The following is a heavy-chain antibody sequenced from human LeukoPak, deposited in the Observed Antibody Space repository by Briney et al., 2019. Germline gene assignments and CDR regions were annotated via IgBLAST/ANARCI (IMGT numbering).Heavy chain of an antibody. CDR3: AKDRIAVASYFDY. J-gene: IGHJ4*02. Sequence: GGSLRLSCAASGFTFSSYAMHWVRQAPGKGLEWVAVISYDGSNKYYADSVKGRFTISRDNSKNTLYLQMNSLRAEDTAIYFCAKDRIAVASYFDYWGQGTLVTVSS. CDR2: ISYDGSNK. D-gene: IGHD6-19*01. CDR1: GFTFSSYA. V-gene: IGHV3-30-3*01.